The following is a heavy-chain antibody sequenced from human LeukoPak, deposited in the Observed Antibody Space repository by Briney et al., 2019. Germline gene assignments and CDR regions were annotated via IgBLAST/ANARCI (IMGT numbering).Heavy chain of an antibody. Sequence: ASVKVSCKASGDTFTSYDINWVRQATGQGLEWMGWMNPNSGNTGYAQKFQGRVTMTRNTSISTAYMELSSLRSEDTAVYYCARGLSVRNYDSSGYSYDYWGRGTLVTVSS. CDR3: ARGLSVRNYDSSGYSYDY. V-gene: IGHV1-8*01. D-gene: IGHD3-22*01. CDR1: GDTFTSYD. CDR2: MNPNSGNT. J-gene: IGHJ4*02.